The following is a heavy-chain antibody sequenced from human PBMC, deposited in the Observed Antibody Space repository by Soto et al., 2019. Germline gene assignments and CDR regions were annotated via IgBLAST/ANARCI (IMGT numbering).Heavy chain of an antibody. J-gene: IGHJ6*03. CDR2: IYYSGST. V-gene: IGHV4-39*01. CDR1: GGSISSSSYY. Sequence: QLQLQESGPGLVKPSETLSLTCTVSGGSISSSSYYWGWIRQPPGKGLEWIGSIYYSGSTYYNPSLKSRVTISVDTSKNQFSLKLSSVTAADTAVYYCARPNSCYDRDYYYYMDVWGKGTTVTVSS. D-gene: IGHD5-12*01. CDR3: ARPNSCYDRDYYYYMDV.